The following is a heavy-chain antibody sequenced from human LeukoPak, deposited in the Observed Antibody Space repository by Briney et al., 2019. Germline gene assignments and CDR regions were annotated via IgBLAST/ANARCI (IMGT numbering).Heavy chain of an antibody. CDR3: ARGGVRGYSYGYKNYFDY. Sequence: GGSLRLSCAASGFTFSSYWMSWVRQAPGKGLEWVANIKQDGSGKYYVDSVKGRFTISRDNAKNSLYLQMNSLRAEDTAVYYCARGGVRGYSYGYKNYFDYWGQGTLVTVSS. J-gene: IGHJ4*02. D-gene: IGHD5-18*01. CDR1: GFTFSSYW. CDR2: IKQDGSGK. V-gene: IGHV3-7*03.